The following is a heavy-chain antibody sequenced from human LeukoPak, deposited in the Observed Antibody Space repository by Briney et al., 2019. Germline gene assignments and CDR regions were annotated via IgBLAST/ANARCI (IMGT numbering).Heavy chain of an antibody. Sequence: ASVKVSCKASGYTFTSYHLQWVRQAPGQGLEWMGIINPSGGSPNYAQKFQGRVTMTRDMSTSTVNMELSSLRSEDTAVYYCARAQGSYYHYYMDVWGKGTTVTVSS. D-gene: IGHD1-26*01. V-gene: IGHV1-46*01. CDR1: GYTFTSYH. CDR2: INPSGGSP. J-gene: IGHJ6*03. CDR3: ARAQGSYYHYYMDV.